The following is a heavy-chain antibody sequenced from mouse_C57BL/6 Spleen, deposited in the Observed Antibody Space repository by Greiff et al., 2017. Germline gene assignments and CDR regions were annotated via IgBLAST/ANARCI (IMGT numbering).Heavy chain of an antibody. D-gene: IGHD1-1*01. CDR3: ARGDYGSSYGYFDV. J-gene: IGHJ1*03. CDR2: IYPGDGDT. V-gene: IGHV1-82*01. Sequence: VQLVESGPELVKPGASVKISCKASGYAFSSSWMNWVKQRPGKGLEWIGRIYPGDGDTNYNAKFKGKATLTADKSSSTAYMQLSSLTSEDSAVYFCARGDYGSSYGYFDVWGTGTTVTVSS. CDR1: GYAFSSSW.